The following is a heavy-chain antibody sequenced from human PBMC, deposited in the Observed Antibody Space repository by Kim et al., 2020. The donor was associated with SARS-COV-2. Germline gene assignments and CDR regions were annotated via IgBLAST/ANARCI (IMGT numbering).Heavy chain of an antibody. CDR3: ARGRIGYRSGWYPTYGMDF. D-gene: IGHD6-19*01. V-gene: IGHV3-30*04. Sequence: GGSLRLSCAASGFTFSSYAMHWVRQAPGKGLEWVSVISYDGSNKYYADSVKGRFTISRDNSKNTLYLQMNSLRAEDTAVYYCARGRIGYRSGWYPTYGMDFWGRATTVTASS. CDR2: ISYDGSNK. J-gene: IGHJ6*02. CDR1: GFTFSSYA.